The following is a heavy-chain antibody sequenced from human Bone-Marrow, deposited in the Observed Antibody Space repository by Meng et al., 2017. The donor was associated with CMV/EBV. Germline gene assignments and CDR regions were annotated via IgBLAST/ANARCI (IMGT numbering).Heavy chain of an antibody. Sequence: GESLKISCAASGFTFSSYWMHWVRQAPGKGLVWVSRINSDGSSTSYADPVKGRFTISRDNAKNTLYLQMNSLRAEDTAVYYCARAGSGGYFDYWGQGTLVTVSS. CDR1: GFTFSSYW. V-gene: IGHV3-74*01. D-gene: IGHD1-26*01. J-gene: IGHJ4*02. CDR3: ARAGSGGYFDY. CDR2: INSDGSST.